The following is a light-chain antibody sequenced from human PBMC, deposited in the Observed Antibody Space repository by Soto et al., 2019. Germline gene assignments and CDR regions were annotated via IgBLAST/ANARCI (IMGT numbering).Light chain of an antibody. CDR3: AAWDDSLNGWV. J-gene: IGLJ3*02. Sequence: VLTQAPSASGTPGQRVTISCSGSSSNIGSNTVSWYQQVPGTAPKLLIYSNDQRPSGVPDRFSGSKSGTSASLAIGGLQSEDEADYYCAAWDDSLNGWVFGGGTQLTVL. V-gene: IGLV1-44*01. CDR2: SND. CDR1: SSNIGSNT.